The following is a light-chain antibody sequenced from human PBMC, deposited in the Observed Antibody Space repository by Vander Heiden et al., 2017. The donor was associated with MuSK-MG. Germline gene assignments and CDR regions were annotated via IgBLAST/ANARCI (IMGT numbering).Light chain of an antibody. V-gene: IGLV2-14*01. CDR2: EVS. J-gene: IGLJ2*01. Sequence: QSALTQPASVSGSPGQSITISCTGTSSDVGDYNYVSWYRQHPGKAPKLLIYEVSNRPSGVSHRFSGSKSGNTASLTISGLQAEDESDYYCSSYTTSSTLLVFGGGTKLTVL. CDR3: SSYTTSSTLLV. CDR1: SSDVGDYNY.